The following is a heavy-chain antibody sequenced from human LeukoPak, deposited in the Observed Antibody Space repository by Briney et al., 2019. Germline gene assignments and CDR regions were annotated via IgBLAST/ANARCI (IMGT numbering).Heavy chain of an antibody. D-gene: IGHD6-13*01. V-gene: IGHV1-18*01. CDR3: ARATPSSGWYDYFDY. Sequence: VASVKVSCKASGGTFSSYAISWVRQAPGQGLEWMGWISAYNGNTNYAQKLQGRVTMTTDTSTSTAYMELRSLRSDDTAVYYCARATPSSGWYDYFDYWGQGTLVTVSS. CDR1: GGTFSSYA. J-gene: IGHJ4*02. CDR2: ISAYNGNT.